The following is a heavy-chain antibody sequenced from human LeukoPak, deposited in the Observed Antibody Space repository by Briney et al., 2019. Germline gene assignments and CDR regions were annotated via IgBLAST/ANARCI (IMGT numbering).Heavy chain of an antibody. J-gene: IGHJ3*02. D-gene: IGHD2-21*01. Sequence: SQTLSLTCAVSGGSISSGGYSWSWIRQPPGKGLEWIGYIYHSGSTYYNPSLKSRVTISVDTSKNQFSLKLSSVTAADTAVYYCARIGYSSRPRNAFDIWGQGTMVTVSS. V-gene: IGHV4-30-2*02. CDR1: GGSISSGGYS. CDR3: ARIGYSSRPRNAFDI. CDR2: IYHSGST.